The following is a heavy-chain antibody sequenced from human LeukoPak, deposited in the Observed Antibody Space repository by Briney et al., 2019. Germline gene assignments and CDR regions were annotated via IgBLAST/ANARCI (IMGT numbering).Heavy chain of an antibody. CDR1: GGSISSSNW. D-gene: IGHD3-10*01. CDR2: IYHSGST. CDR3: ARDPGGSGSYADTSGAFDI. J-gene: IGHJ3*02. V-gene: IGHV4-4*02. Sequence: SETLSLTCAVSGGSISSSNWWSWVRQPPGKGLAWIGEIYHSGSTNYNPSLKSRVTISVDKSKNQFSLKLSSVTAADTAVYYCARDPGGSGSYADTSGAFDIWGQGTMVTVSS.